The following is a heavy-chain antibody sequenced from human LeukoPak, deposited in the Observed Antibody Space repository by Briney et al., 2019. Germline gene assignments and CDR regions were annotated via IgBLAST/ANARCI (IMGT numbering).Heavy chain of an antibody. CDR1: GGSFSGYY. CDR3: AREKYQLLFSDYYYMDV. CDR2: INHSGST. V-gene: IGHV4-34*01. D-gene: IGHD2-2*01. Sequence: SETLSLTCAVYGGSFSGYYWSWIRQPPGKGLEWIGEINHSGSTNYNPSLKSRVTISVDTSRNQFSLKLSSVTAADTAVYYCAREKYQLLFSDYYYMDVWGKGTTVTVSS. J-gene: IGHJ6*03.